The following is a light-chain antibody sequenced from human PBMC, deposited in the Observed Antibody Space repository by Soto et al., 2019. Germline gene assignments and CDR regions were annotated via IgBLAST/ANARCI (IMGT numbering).Light chain of an antibody. CDR3: QQSYSTPRT. CDR2: TAS. Sequence: GDRVTITCRASQRIATYLNWYRQKPGKAPELLIYTASSLQSGVPSTLSGSGSGTDVTLTISSLQPDDVATYYCQQSYSTPRTFGQGTKLEI. CDR1: QRIATY. J-gene: IGKJ2*01. V-gene: IGKV1-39*01.